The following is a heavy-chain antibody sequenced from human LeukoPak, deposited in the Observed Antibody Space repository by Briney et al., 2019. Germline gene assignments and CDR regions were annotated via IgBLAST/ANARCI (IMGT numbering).Heavy chain of an antibody. D-gene: IGHD2-2*01. Sequence: ASVKVSRKASGGTFSSYAISWVRQAPGQGFEWMGGIIPIFGTANYAQKFQGRVTITADKSTSTAYMELSSLRSEDTAVYYCARQDVEDIVVVPAANSPYYYGMDVWGKGTTVTVPS. J-gene: IGHJ6*04. V-gene: IGHV1-69*06. CDR3: ARQDVEDIVVVPAANSPYYYGMDV. CDR2: IIPIFGTA. CDR1: GGTFSSYA.